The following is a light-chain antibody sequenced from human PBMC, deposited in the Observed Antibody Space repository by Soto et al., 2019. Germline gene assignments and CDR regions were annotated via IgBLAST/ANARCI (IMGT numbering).Light chain of an antibody. J-gene: IGLJ1*01. CDR3: QVWESSNDHYV. CDR1: NIGNQS. V-gene: IGLV3-21*02. Sequence: SELTQPPSVSVAPGQTARITCAGNNIGNQSAHWYQQMPGQAPVLVVYDDSQRPSGIPERFSGSKSGNSATLTISWVEAGDEADYYCQVWESSNDHYVFGTWTKVTVL. CDR2: DDS.